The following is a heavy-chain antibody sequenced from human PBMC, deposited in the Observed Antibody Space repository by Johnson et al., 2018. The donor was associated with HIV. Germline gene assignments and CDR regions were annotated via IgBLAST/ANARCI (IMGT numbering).Heavy chain of an antibody. V-gene: IGHV3-15*01. D-gene: IGHD6-19*01. CDR1: GFTFSNAW. CDR2: IKSKTDGGTT. Sequence: VQLVESGGGLVKPGGSLRLSCAASGFTFSNAWMSWVRQAPGKGLEWVGRIKSKTDGGTTDYAAPVKGRFTISRDNSKNTLYLQMNSLRAEDTAEYYCAREGAVAGLGDAYDIWGQGTMVTVAS. CDR3: AREGAVAGLGDAYDI. J-gene: IGHJ3*02.